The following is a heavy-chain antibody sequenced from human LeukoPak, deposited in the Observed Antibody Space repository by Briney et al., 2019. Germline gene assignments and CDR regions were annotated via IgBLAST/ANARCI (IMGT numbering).Heavy chain of an antibody. Sequence: GGSLRLSCAASGFTFDDYAMHWVRQAPGKGLEWVSGISWNSGSIGYADSVKGRFTISRDNAKNSLYLQMNSLRAEDTPLYYCAQYGDYVSWGQGTLVTVSS. CDR1: GFTFDDYA. CDR2: ISWNSGSI. J-gene: IGHJ1*01. V-gene: IGHV3-9*01. CDR3: AQYGDYVS. D-gene: IGHD4-17*01.